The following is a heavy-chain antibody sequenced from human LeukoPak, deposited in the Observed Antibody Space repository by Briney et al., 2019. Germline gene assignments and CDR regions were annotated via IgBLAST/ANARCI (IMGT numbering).Heavy chain of an antibody. D-gene: IGHD1-26*01. Sequence: GGSLRLSCAASGIIFRDYFMSWIRQAPGKGLGWVSYISSSGSTQYYAGSVKGRFTSSRDNAKNSLYLQMNSLRAEDTAAYYCARAGRVGALLYYFDYWGQGTLVTVSS. CDR3: ARAGRVGALLYYFDY. V-gene: IGHV3-11*01. J-gene: IGHJ4*02. CDR2: ISSSGSTQ. CDR1: GIIFRDYF.